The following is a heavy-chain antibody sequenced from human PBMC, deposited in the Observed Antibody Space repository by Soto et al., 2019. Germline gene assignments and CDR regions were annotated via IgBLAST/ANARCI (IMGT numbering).Heavy chain of an antibody. CDR1: GYSFTSYW. Sequence: GGSLKISCKGSGYSFTSYWIGWVRQMPGKGLEWMGIIYPGDSDTRYSPSFQGQVTISADKSISTAYLQWSSLKASDTAMYYCARYCSGGSCYSQNWFDPWGQGTLVTVSS. CDR3: ARYCSGGSCYSQNWFDP. J-gene: IGHJ5*02. D-gene: IGHD2-15*01. CDR2: IYPGDSDT. V-gene: IGHV5-51*01.